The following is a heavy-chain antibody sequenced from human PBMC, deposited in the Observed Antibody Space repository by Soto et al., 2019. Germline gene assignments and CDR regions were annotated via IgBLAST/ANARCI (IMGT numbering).Heavy chain of an antibody. CDR1: GFTVSSNY. Sequence: EVPLVESAGGLVLPGGSLRLYCAASGFTVSSNYMSWVRQAPGKGLEWVSVIYSGGGTYYADSVKGRFTISRDNSKNTLYLQMNSLRDEDTAVYYCAIDGGGWYPEYFQHWGQGTLVTVSS. J-gene: IGHJ1*01. V-gene: IGHV3-66*01. CDR3: AIDGGGWYPEYFQH. CDR2: IYSGGGT. D-gene: IGHD6-19*01.